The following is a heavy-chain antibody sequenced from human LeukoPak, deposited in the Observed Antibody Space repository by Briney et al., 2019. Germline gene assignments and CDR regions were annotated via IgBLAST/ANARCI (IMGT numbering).Heavy chain of an antibody. V-gene: IGHV1-2*02. Sequence: GASVKVSCKASGYTFTDYYLHWVRQAPGQGLEWMGRIDPDTGGTKYAQRFQGRVTMTRDTSISTAYMELYSLRSDDTALYYCARGGGSARFDSWGQGTLATVSS. CDR3: ARGGGSARFDS. CDR1: GYTFTDYY. CDR2: IDPDTGGT. J-gene: IGHJ4*02. D-gene: IGHD6-6*01.